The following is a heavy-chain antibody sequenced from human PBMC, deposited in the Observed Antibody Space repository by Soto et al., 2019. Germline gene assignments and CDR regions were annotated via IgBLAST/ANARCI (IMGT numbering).Heavy chain of an antibody. J-gene: IGHJ6*02. D-gene: IGHD3-10*01. CDR1: GFTFSSYS. Sequence: EVQLVESGGGLVKPGGSLRLSCAASGFTFSSYSMNWVRQAPGKGLEWVSSISSSSSYIYYADSVKGRFTISRDNAKNSLYLQMNSLRAEDTAVYYCARGDGEVYYYYGMDVWGQGTTVTVSS. CDR2: ISSSSSYI. CDR3: ARGDGEVYYYYGMDV. V-gene: IGHV3-21*01.